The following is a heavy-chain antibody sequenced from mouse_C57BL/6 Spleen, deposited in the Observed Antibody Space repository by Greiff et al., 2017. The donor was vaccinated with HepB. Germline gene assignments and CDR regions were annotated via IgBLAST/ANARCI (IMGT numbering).Heavy chain of an antibody. CDR2: INPYNGGT. CDR3: ASSHWYIDV. V-gene: IGHV1-22*01. J-gene: IGHJ1*03. CDR1: GYTFTDYN. Sequence: EVQLQQSGPELVKPGASVKMSCKASGYTFTDYNMHWVKQSHGKSLEWIGYINPYNGGTSYNQKFKGKATLTVNKSSSTAYMELRSLPSEDSAVYYCASSHWYIDVWGKGTTVTVSS.